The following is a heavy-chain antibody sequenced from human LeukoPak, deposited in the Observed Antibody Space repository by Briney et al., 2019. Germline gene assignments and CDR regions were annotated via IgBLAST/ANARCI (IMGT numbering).Heavy chain of an antibody. D-gene: IGHD6-19*01. CDR2: TSGSGDST. V-gene: IGHV3-23*01. J-gene: IGHJ6*02. Sequence: GGSLRLSCAASGFTFSRYGMSWVRQAPGEGLEWVAVTSGSGDSTYYADSVKGRFTISRDNTKNTLYLQMNSLRAEDTAVYYCAKDESSGWYFYYYGMDVWGQGTTVTVSS. CDR1: GFTFSRYG. CDR3: AKDESSGWYFYYYGMDV.